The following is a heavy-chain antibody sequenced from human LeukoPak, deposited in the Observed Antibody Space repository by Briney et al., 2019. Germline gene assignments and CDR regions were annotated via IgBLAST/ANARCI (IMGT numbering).Heavy chain of an antibody. J-gene: IGHJ1*01. CDR1: GYTFDDYG. Sequence: GGSLRLSCVGSGYTFDDYGMRWVRQAPGKGLEWVAGINWNGGSTGYAASVKGRCTISRDNAKNALYLEMNSLRAEDTAFYYCVRLGRDGYTYGAAYWGQGTLVTVSS. CDR3: VRLGRDGYTYGAAY. CDR2: INWNGGST. D-gene: IGHD5-24*01. V-gene: IGHV3-20*04.